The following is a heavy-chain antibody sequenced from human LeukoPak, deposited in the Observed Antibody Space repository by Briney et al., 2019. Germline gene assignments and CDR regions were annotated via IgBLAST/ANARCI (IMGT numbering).Heavy chain of an antibody. CDR3: ARPYSSGWYGWFDP. CDR1: GFTFSDYY. D-gene: IGHD6-19*01. CDR2: ISSSGSTI. V-gene: IGHV3-11*01. J-gene: IGHJ5*02. Sequence: PGGSLRLSCAASGFTFSDYYMSWIRQAPGKGLEWVSYISSSGSTIYYADSVKGRFTISRDNAKNSLYLQMNSLRAEDTAVYYCARPYSSGWYGWFDPWGQGTLVTVSS.